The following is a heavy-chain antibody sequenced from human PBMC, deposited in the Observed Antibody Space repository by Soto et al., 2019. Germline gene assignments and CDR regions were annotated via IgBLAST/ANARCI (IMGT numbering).Heavy chain of an antibody. Sequence: GASVKVSCKASGYTFTSHAMHWVRQAPGQRLEWMGWINAGNGNTKYSQKFQGRVTITRDTSASTAYMELSSLRSEDTAVYYCARDSRVVVVVVASTLPYGMDVWGPGTKVTVSS. CDR3: ARDSRVVVVVVASTLPYGMDV. CDR1: GYTFTSHA. D-gene: IGHD2-15*01. J-gene: IGHJ6*02. V-gene: IGHV1-3*01. CDR2: INAGNGNT.